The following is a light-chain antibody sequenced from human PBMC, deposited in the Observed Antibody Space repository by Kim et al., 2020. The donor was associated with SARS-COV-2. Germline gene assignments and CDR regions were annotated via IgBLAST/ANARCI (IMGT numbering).Light chain of an antibody. J-gene: IGKJ1*01. V-gene: IGKV3-20*01. CDR3: HQYESSPRT. CDR2: GAS. Sequence: SPGESATHSGRASQSLTRFYVDWYQQRPGQAPRLHIYGASRRASGIPDRFSGNGSGTDFPLTISRLEPEDFAVYYCHQYESSPRTFGQGTKVDIK. CDR1: QSLTRFY.